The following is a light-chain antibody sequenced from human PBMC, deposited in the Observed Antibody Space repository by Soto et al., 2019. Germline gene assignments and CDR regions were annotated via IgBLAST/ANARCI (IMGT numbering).Light chain of an antibody. CDR3: SSYTSSSTRV. J-gene: IGLJ3*02. V-gene: IGLV2-14*01. CDR2: EDS. Sequence: QSALTQPASVSGSPGQSITISCTGTSSDVGGYNYVSWYKQHPGKAPKLMIYEDSNRPSGVSNRFSGSKSSNTASLTISGLQAEDEADYYCSSYTSSSTRVFGGGTKLTVL. CDR1: SSDVGGYNY.